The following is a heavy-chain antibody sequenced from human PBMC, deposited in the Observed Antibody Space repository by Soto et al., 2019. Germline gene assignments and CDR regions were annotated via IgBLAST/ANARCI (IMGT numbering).Heavy chain of an antibody. Sequence: EVQLVESGGGLVQPGGSLRLSCAASGFTFSTYWMHWVRQGPGKGLVWVSRINSDGSSISYADSVKGRFTISRDNAKNTLYLQMNSLRAEHTSVYYCWSSPHDYWGQGTLVTVSS. J-gene: IGHJ4*02. CDR2: INSDGSSI. CDR3: WSSPHDY. CDR1: GFTFSTYW. V-gene: IGHV3-74*01.